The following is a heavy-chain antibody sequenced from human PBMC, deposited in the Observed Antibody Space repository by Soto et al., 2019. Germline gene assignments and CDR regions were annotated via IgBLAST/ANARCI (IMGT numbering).Heavy chain of an antibody. J-gene: IGHJ3*02. CDR2: ISGSGGST. CDR3: AKDWAGTAVADGDAFDI. Sequence: PGGSLRLSCAASGFTFSSYAMSWVRQAPGKGLEWVSAISGSGGSTYYADSVKGRFTISRDNSKNTLYLQMNSLRAEDTAVYYCAKDWAGTAVADGDAFDIWAKGQWSPSPQ. CDR1: GFTFSSYA. V-gene: IGHV3-23*01. D-gene: IGHD6-19*01.